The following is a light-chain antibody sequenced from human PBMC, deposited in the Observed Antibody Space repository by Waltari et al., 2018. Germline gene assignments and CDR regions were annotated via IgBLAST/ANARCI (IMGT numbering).Light chain of an antibody. Sequence: QLVLTQSPSASASLGASVKPTCTLSSGHSSNIIAWHQQQPEKGPRYLLQVNSDGSQSKGDGIPVRFSGSSSGAARYLTISSLQSEDEADYYCQTGGHGTWVFGGGTKLTVL. V-gene: IGLV4-69*01. CDR2: VNSDGSQ. CDR3: QTGGHGTWV. J-gene: IGLJ3*02. CDR1: SGHSSNI.